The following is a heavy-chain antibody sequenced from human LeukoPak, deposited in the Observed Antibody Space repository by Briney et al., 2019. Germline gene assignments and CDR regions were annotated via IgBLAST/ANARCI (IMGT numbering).Heavy chain of an antibody. Sequence: PSDTLSLTCAVSGYSISSSNWGGWIRQPEGEGLEWIGNIYYTWPTSYNPSLKSPVPMSVDPSKTQFSLKLSSVPAVDTAVYYCARPYYYDSSGYYFPGAFDIWGQGTMVTVSS. J-gene: IGHJ3*02. CDR3: ARPYYYDSSGYYFPGAFDI. D-gene: IGHD3-22*01. V-gene: IGHV4-28*01. CDR1: GYSISSSNW. CDR2: IYYTWPT.